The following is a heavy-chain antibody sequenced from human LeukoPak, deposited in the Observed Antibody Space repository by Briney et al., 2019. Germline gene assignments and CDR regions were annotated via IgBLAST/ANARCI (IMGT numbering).Heavy chain of an antibody. Sequence: SETLSLTCTVSGYSISSGYYWGWIRQPPGKGLEWIGSIYHSGSTNYNPSLKSRVTISQDTSKNHFSLKLRSVTAADTAVYYCARMISSGWRRGDAFDIWGQGTMVTVSS. D-gene: IGHD6-19*01. CDR2: IYHSGST. CDR1: GYSISSGYY. J-gene: IGHJ3*02. V-gene: IGHV4-38-2*02. CDR3: ARMISSGWRRGDAFDI.